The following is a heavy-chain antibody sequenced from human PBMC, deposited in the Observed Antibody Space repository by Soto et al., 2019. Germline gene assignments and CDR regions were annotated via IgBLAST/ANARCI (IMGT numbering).Heavy chain of an antibody. CDR2: IFNSGTT. CDR1: GASTVSHYH. CDR3: ALALGPTTGLDY. J-gene: IGHJ4*02. Sequence: QVQLQESGPGLVKLSQTLSLTCSVSGASTVSHYHWTWIRQPPGKGLEWMGYIFNSGTTFYNPSLTSRLSISMDTSGNHFSLELRSVTAADTAVYYCALALGPTTGLDYWGQGTLVTVSS. D-gene: IGHD1-26*01. V-gene: IGHV4-31*03.